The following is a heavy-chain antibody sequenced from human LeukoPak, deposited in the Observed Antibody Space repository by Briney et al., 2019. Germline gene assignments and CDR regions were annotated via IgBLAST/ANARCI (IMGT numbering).Heavy chain of an antibody. CDR2: IYYSGST. CDR3: AREVGATPYFDY. CDR1: GGSISSYY. V-gene: IGHV4-59*01. D-gene: IGHD1-26*01. J-gene: IGHJ4*02. Sequence: TSETLSLTCTVSGGSISSYYWSWIRQPPGKGLEWIGYIYYSGSTNYNPSLESRVTISVDTSKNQFSLKLSSVTAADTAVYYCAREVGATPYFDYWGQGTLVTVSS.